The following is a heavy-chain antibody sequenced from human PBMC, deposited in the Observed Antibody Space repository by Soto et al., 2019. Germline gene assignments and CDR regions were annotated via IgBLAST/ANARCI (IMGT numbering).Heavy chain of an antibody. J-gene: IGHJ4*02. Sequence: QVQLVQSGAEVKKPGSSVKVSCKASGGTFSSYTISWVRQAPGQGLEWMGRIIPILGIANYAQKFQGRVTMTADKSTSTDYMELSSLSSEDTAVYYCAREPVGGGEYWGQGTLVTVSS. CDR3: AREPVGGGEY. CDR1: GGTFSSYT. V-gene: IGHV1-69*08. CDR2: IIPILGIA. D-gene: IGHD1-26*01.